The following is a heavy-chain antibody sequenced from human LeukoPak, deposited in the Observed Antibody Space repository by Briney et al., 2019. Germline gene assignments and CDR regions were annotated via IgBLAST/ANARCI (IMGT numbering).Heavy chain of an antibody. CDR2: IKQDGSEN. D-gene: IGHD3-16*01. J-gene: IGHJ3*02. V-gene: IGHV3-7*01. CDR1: GFTFSSYW. CDR3: ARGRRRSDPWGIDAFGI. Sequence: GGSLRLSCAASGFTFSSYWMSWVRQAPGKGLEWVANIKQDGSENYYVDSVKGRFTISRDNAKNSMYLQMNSLRAEDTAVYYCARGRRRSDPWGIDAFGIWGQGTMVTVSS.